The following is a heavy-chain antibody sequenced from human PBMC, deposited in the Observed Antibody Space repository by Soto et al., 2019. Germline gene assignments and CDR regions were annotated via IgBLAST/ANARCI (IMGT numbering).Heavy chain of an antibody. V-gene: IGHV4-39*01. Sequence: QLQLQESGPGLVKPSETLSLTCSVSGDSINSDNYYWGWIRQPPGKGLEWIGSIYYRGNTYYNPYLKTRVTIPLDKSKSQFSLKLNSVTAADSAVYFCARLEGLATISYYFDYWGQGTLVTVSS. CDR1: GDSINSDNYY. CDR3: ARLEGLATISYYFDY. J-gene: IGHJ4*02. D-gene: IGHD3-9*01. CDR2: IYYRGNT.